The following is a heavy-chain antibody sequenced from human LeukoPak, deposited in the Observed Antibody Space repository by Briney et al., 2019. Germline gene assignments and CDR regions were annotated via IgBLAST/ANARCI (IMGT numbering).Heavy chain of an antibody. CDR2: IHYNGYT. D-gene: IGHD6-13*01. CDR3: ARKATAAGAGGWFDP. Sequence: PSETLSLTCAVSGYSITSTNWWGCVWQPPGKGLEWIGYIHYNGYTYYNPSLKSRVTMSVDTSKNQFSLKLSSVTAVDTAVYYCARKATAAGAGGWFDPWGQGTLVTVSS. V-gene: IGHV4-28*01. CDR1: GYSITSTNW. J-gene: IGHJ5*02.